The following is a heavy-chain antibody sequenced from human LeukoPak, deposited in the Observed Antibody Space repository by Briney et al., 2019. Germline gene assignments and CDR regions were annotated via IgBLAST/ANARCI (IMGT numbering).Heavy chain of an antibody. CDR2: ISSNGGST. D-gene: IGHD3-10*01. J-gene: IGHJ6*02. V-gene: IGHV3-64*01. CDR3: ARERVSSAYYYYGMDV. Sequence: GGSLRLSCAASGFTFSSYAMHWVRQAPGKGLEYVSAISSNGGSTYYANSVKGRFTISRDNSKNTLYLQMGSLRAEDMAVYYCARERVSSAYYYYGMDVWGQGTTVTVSS. CDR1: GFTFSSYA.